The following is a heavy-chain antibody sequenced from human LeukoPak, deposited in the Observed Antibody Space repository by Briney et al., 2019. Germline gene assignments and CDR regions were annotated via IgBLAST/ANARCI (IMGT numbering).Heavy chain of an antibody. CDR3: AKESIYCSAGSCYSGSLGYFDY. D-gene: IGHD2-15*01. J-gene: IGHJ4*02. V-gene: IGHV3-23*01. CDR1: GFTVSNAW. CDR2: SGSGGNT. Sequence: PGGSLRLSCAASGFTVSNAWMSWFRQAPGEGLEWVSASGSGGNTYYADSVKGRFTISRDNSQNTLYLQMNSLRAEDTAVYYCAKESIYCSAGSCYSGSLGYFDYWGQGTLVTVSS.